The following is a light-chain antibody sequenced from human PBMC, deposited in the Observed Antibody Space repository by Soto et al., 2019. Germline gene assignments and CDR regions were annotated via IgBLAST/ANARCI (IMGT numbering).Light chain of an antibody. J-gene: IGKJ1*01. V-gene: IGKV3-20*01. CDR3: QQYGNTWT. Sequence: EFVVTKSPGTLSLSPGERATLSCRASQTVRNNYLAWAQQKPGQAPRLLIYDASSRATGSPDRFSGGGSGTDFTLTISRLEPEDLAVYYCQQYGNTWTFGQGTKVDIK. CDR2: DAS. CDR1: QTVRNNY.